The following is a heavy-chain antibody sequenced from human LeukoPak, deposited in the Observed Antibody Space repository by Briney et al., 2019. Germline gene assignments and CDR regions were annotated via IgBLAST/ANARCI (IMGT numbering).Heavy chain of an antibody. V-gene: IGHV3-15*01. D-gene: IGHD3-22*01. CDR2: IKSKADGGTT. J-gene: IGHJ4*02. Sequence: PGGSLRLSCVASGFTFTNAWMSWVRQAPGKGPEWVGHIKSKADGGTTDYTAPVKGRFIISRDDSKNTLYLQMNSLKTDDTAVYYCTKYDTSVNFDYWGQGTLVIVSP. CDR1: GFTFTNAW. CDR3: TKYDTSVNFDY.